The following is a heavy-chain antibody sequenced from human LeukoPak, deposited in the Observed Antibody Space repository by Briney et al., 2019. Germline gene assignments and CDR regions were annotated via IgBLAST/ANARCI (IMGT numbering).Heavy chain of an antibody. CDR1: GFTFSSYA. D-gene: IGHD5-12*01. V-gene: IGHV3-23*01. CDR3: AKGPAWWLHMGYFDY. Sequence: GGSLRLSCAASGFTFSSYAMSWVPQAPGKGLEWVSAISGSGGSTYYADSVKGRFTISRDNSKNTLYLQMNSLRAEDTAVYYCAKGPAWWLHMGYFDYWGQGTLVTVSS. J-gene: IGHJ4*02. CDR2: ISGSGGST.